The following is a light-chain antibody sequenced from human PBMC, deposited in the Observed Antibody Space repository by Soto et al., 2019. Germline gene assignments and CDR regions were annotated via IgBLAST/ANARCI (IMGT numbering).Light chain of an antibody. CDR2: AAS. CDR1: QSISSY. CDR3: QQSYSTPPVT. J-gene: IGKJ5*01. V-gene: IGKV1-39*01. Sequence: DIQMTQSPSSLSASVGDRVTITCRASQSISSYLNWYQQKPGKAPQLLIYAASTLQSGVPSRFRGSGSGTDFTLTISSLQPEDFATYYCQQSYSTPPVTFGQGTRLEIK.